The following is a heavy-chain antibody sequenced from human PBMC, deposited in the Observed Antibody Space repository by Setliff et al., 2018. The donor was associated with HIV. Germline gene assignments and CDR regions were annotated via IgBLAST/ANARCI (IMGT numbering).Heavy chain of an antibody. D-gene: IGHD6-19*01. CDR1: GGFISSSSYY. Sequence: LSLTCTVSGGFISSSSYYWAWIRQPPGKGLEWVGHIYHTGSTYYNPSLKSRFSISVATSKSQFSLNIYSVTAADTAVYYCARLGAVAGPFGRFDPWGQGTLVTVSS. CDR2: IYHTGST. CDR3: ARLGAVAGPFGRFDP. V-gene: IGHV4-39*01. J-gene: IGHJ5*02.